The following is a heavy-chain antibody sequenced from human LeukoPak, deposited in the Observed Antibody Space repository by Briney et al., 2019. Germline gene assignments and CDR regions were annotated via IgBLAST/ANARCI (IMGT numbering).Heavy chain of an antibody. D-gene: IGHD6-13*01. CDR1: GFTFSSYG. CDR2: ISYDGSNK. CDR3: AKGLPSSSWYYYFDY. V-gene: IGHV3-30*18. Sequence: GGSLRLSCAASGFTFSSYGMHWVRQAPGKGLEWVAVISYDGSNKYYADSVKGRFTISRDNSKNTLYLQMNSLRPEDTAVYYCAKGLPSSSWYYYFDYWGQGTLVTVSS. J-gene: IGHJ4*02.